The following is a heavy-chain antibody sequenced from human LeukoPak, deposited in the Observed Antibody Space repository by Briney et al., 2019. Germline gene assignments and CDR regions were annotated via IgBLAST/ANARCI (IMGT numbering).Heavy chain of an antibody. CDR2: ISGSGGST. CDR3: AKGRALEVVAAFNY. Sequence: GGSLRLSCAASGFTFSSYAMSWVRQAPGKGLEWVSAISGSGGSTYYADSVKGRFTISRDNAKNTPYLQMNSLRADDTAIYYCAKGRALEVVAAFNYWGQGTVVTASS. D-gene: IGHD2-15*01. CDR1: GFTFSSYA. J-gene: IGHJ4*02. V-gene: IGHV3-23*01.